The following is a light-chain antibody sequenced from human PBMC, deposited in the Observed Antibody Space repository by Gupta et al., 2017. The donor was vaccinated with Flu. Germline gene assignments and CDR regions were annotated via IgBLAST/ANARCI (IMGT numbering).Light chain of an antibody. V-gene: IGLV1-40*01. CDR1: SSNIGARYD. Sequence: QSVLTQPPSVSGAPGQRVTISCTGSSSNIGARYDVHWYQQLPGTAPKLLIYGNTNRPSGGPDRFSGSKAGTSASLAITGLQAEDEADYYCQSYDSSLSNWLFGGGTKLTVL. CDR3: QSYDSSLSNWL. CDR2: GNT. J-gene: IGLJ3*02.